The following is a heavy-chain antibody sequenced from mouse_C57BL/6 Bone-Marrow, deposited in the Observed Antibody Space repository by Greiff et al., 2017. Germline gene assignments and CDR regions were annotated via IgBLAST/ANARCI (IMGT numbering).Heavy chain of an antibody. CDR1: GFSLTSYA. V-gene: IGHV2-9-1*01. J-gene: IGHJ4*01. CDR3: ARGPLYYDGYYAMDY. Sequence: VKLVESGPGLVAPSQSLSITCTVSGFSLTSYAISWVSQPPGTGLAWLGVIWTGGGTNYNSALKSRLSISKDNSKSQVFLKMNSLQTDDTARYYCARGPLYYDGYYAMDYWGQGTSVTVSS. D-gene: IGHD2-4*01. CDR2: IWTGGGT.